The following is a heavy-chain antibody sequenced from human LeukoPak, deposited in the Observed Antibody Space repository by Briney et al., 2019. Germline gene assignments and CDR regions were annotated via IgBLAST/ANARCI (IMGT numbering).Heavy chain of an antibody. CDR3: ARISGLGAREYLDH. CDR2: VSACGSAT. D-gene: IGHD2/OR15-2a*01. CDR1: GFTFSSYT. V-gene: IGHV3-48*02. J-gene: IGHJ4*02. Sequence: PGGSLRLSCAASGFTFSSYTMNWVRQAPGKGLEWVSYVSACGSATYYGDSVKGRFTISRDNAKNSVFMQMNSLRDEDTAVYYCARISGLGAREYLDHWGQGPLVTVSS.